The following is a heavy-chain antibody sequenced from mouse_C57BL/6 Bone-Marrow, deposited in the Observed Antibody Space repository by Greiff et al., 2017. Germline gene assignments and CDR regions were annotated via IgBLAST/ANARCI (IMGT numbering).Heavy chain of an antibody. V-gene: IGHV1-18*01. CDR3: ARQDSSGPWFAY. D-gene: IGHD3-2*02. CDR1: GYTFTDYN. Sequence: EVKLMESGPELVKPGASVKIPCKASGYTFTDYNMDWAKQSHGKSLEWIGDINPNNGGTIYNQKFKGKATLTVDKSSSTAYMELRSLTSEDTAVYYCARQDSSGPWFAYWGQGTLVTVSA. J-gene: IGHJ3*01. CDR2: INPNNGGT.